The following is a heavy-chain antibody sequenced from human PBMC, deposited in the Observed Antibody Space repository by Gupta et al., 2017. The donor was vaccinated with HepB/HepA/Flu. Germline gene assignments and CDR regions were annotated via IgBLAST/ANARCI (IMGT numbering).Heavy chain of an antibody. D-gene: IGHD2-15*01. CDR2: IYYSGST. J-gene: IGHJ4*02. CDR1: GGSISSGDYY. CDR3: ARARGGAATPNYFDD. V-gene: IGHV4-30-4*01. Sequence: QVQLQESGPGLVKPSQTLSLTCTVSGGSISSGDYYWSWIRQPPGKGLEWIGYIYYSGSTYYNPSLKSRVTISVDKSKNQVSLKLSSVTAADTAVYYCARARGGAATPNYFDDGGQGTLVTVSS.